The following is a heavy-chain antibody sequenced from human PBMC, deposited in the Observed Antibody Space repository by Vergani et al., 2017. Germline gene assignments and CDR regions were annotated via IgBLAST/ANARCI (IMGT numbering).Heavy chain of an antibody. J-gene: IGHJ4*02. D-gene: IGHD3-22*01. V-gene: IGHV3-21*01. CDR1: GFTFSSYS. Sequence: VQLVESGGGVVQPGRSLRLSCAASGFTFSSYSMNWVRQAPGKGLEWVPAISSSSSYIYYANSVKGRFTMSRDNAKNSLYLQMNSRRAEDTAVYYCAREGGYYDEGGRDWGQGTLVTVSS. CDR3: AREGGYYDEGGRD. CDR2: ISSSSSYI.